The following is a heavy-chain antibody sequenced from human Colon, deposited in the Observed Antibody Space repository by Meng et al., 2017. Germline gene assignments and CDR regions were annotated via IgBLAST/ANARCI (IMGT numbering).Heavy chain of an antibody. CDR1: GFTFSSYA. CDR3: ARGAVAGISSSYWYFDL. D-gene: IGHD6-19*01. J-gene: IGHJ2*01. CDR2: ISYDGSNK. V-gene: IGHV3-30*01. Sequence: GGSLRLSCAASGFTFSSYAMHWVRQAPGKRLEWVAVISYDGSNKYYADSVKGRFTISRDNSKNTLYLQMNSLRAEDTAVYYCARGAVAGISSSYWYFDLWGRGTLVTVSS.